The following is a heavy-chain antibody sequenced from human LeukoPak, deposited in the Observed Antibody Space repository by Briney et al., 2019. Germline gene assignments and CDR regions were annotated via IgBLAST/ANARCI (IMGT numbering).Heavy chain of an antibody. CDR1: GGSISSYY. Sequence: SETLSLTCTVSGGSISSYYWSWIRQPAGKGLEWIGRIYTSGSTNYNPSLKSRVTMSVDTSKNQFSLKLSSVTAADTAVYYCARDRSSSWGDWFDPWGQGTLVTVSS. CDR3: ARDRSSSWGDWFDP. J-gene: IGHJ5*02. V-gene: IGHV4-4*07. CDR2: IYTSGST. D-gene: IGHD6-13*01.